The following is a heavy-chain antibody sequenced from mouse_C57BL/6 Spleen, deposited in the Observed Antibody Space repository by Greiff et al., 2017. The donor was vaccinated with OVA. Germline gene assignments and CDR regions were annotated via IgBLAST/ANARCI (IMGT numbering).Heavy chain of an antibody. Sequence: VQLQESGPELVKPGASVKISCKASGYAFSSSWMNWVKQRPGKGLEWIGRIYPGDGDTNYNGKFKGKATLTADKSSSTAYMQLSSLTSEDSAVYFCARSGYTTVEYFDVWGTGTTVTVSS. V-gene: IGHV1-82*01. CDR3: ARSGYTTVEYFDV. CDR2: IYPGDGDT. D-gene: IGHD1-1*01. CDR1: GYAFSSSW. J-gene: IGHJ1*03.